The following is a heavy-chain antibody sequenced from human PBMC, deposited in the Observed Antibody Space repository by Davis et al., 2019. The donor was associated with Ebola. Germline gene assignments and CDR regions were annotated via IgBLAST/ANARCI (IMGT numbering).Heavy chain of an antibody. V-gene: IGHV1-3*01. CDR1: GYTFTRLA. D-gene: IGHD4-17*01. J-gene: IGHJ6*02. CDR2: INAGNGNT. Sequence: AAPVKVSCKASGYTFTRLAIHWVRQAPGQRLEWMGWINAGNGNTIYSQNFQGRVTITRDTSASTVYMELSSLRSEDTAVYYRAGNSVTTRLDYYGMDVWGQGTTVTVSS. CDR3: AGNSVTTRLDYYGMDV.